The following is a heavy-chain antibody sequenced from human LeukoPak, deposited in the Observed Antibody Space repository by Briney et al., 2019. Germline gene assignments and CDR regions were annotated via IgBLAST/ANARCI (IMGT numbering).Heavy chain of an antibody. J-gene: IGHJ4*02. CDR1: GFTFSSYS. CDR3: ARSDGDGYNLGAFDY. CDR2: ISSSSSYI. D-gene: IGHD5-24*01. Sequence: GGSLRLSCAASGFTFSSYSMNWVHQAPGKGLEWVSSISSSSSYIYYADSVKGRFTISRDNAKNSLYLQMNSLRAEDTAVYYCARSDGDGYNLGAFDYWGQGTLVTVSS. V-gene: IGHV3-21*01.